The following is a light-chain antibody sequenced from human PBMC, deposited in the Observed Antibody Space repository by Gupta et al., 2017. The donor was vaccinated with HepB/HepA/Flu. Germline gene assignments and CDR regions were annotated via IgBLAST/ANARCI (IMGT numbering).Light chain of an antibody. Sequence: QSVLTPPPSVSGAPGQRVTISCTGSSSNIGAGFDLHWYQQLPGTAPKLLIYGNSNRPSGVPDRFSGSKSGTSASLAIIGLQAEDEADYYCQSYDTSLSGWVFGGGTKLTVL. CDR2: GNS. J-gene: IGLJ3*02. CDR3: QSYDTSLSGWV. V-gene: IGLV1-40*01. CDR1: SSNIGAGFD.